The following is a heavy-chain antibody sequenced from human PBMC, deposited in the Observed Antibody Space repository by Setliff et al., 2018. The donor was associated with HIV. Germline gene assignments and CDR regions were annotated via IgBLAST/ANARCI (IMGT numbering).Heavy chain of an antibody. CDR3: ARDGNIAPVDAFDI. D-gene: IGHD6-13*01. Sequence: GASVKVSCKDSGYTFTGYYMHWVRQAPGQGLEWMGWINPNSGGTNFAQKFQGWVTMTRDTSISTAYMELSRLRSDDTAVYYCARDGNIAPVDAFDIWGQGTMVTVSS. CDR2: INPNSGGT. J-gene: IGHJ3*02. V-gene: IGHV1-2*04. CDR1: GYTFTGYY.